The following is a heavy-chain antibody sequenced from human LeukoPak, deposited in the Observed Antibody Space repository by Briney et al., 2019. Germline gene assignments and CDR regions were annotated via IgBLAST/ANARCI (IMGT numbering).Heavy chain of an antibody. V-gene: IGHV4-4*07. Sequence: PSETLSLTCTVSGGSISIYYWSWIRQPAGKGLEWIGRIYTSGSTNYNPSLKSRVTMSVGTSKDQFSLKLSSVTAADTAIYYCARVWSHHWYFDLWGRGTLVTVSS. D-gene: IGHD1-26*01. CDR2: IYTSGST. CDR3: ARVWSHHWYFDL. CDR1: GGSISIYY. J-gene: IGHJ2*01.